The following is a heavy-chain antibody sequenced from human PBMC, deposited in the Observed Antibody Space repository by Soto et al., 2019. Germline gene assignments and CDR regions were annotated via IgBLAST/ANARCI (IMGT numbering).Heavy chain of an antibody. CDR1: GGSISGSSYY. D-gene: IGHD2-21*02. CDR2: IYYSGST. J-gene: IGHJ3*02. CDR3: ARRLDPTANDAFDI. Sequence: PSETLSLTCTVAGGSISGSSYYWGWIRQPPGKGLEWIGSIYYSGSTYYNPSLKSRVTISVDTSKNQFSLKLSSVTAADTAVYYCARRLDPTANDAFDIWGQGTMVTVSS. V-gene: IGHV4-39*01.